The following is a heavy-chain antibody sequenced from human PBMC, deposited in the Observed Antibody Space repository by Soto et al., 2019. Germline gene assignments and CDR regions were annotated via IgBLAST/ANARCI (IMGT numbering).Heavy chain of an antibody. V-gene: IGHV4-39*01. CDR1: GGSISSSSYY. D-gene: IGHD3-3*01. CDR3: ARGLMGFLEWLLFVDV. Sequence: SETLSLTCTVSGGSISSSSYYWGWIRQPPGKGLEWIGSIYYSGSTYYNPSLKSRVTISVDTSKNQFSLKLSSVTAADTAVYYCARGLMGFLEWLLFVDVWGKGTTVTVSS. CDR2: IYYSGST. J-gene: IGHJ6*04.